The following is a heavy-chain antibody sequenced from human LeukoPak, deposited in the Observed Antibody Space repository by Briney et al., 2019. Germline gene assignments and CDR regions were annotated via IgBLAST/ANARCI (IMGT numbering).Heavy chain of an antibody. Sequence: SEALSLTCTVSGGSISSYYWSWIRQPPGKGLEWIGYIYYSGSTNYNPSLKSRVTISVDTSKNQFSLKLSSVTAADTAVYYCARGSIAAAALYWYFDLWGRGTLVTVSS. CDR2: IYYSGST. V-gene: IGHV4-59*01. D-gene: IGHD6-13*01. J-gene: IGHJ2*01. CDR3: ARGSIAAAALYWYFDL. CDR1: GGSISSYY.